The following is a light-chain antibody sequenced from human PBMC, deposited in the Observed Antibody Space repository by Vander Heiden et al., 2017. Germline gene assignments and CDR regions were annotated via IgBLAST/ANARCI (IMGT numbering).Light chain of an antibody. V-gene: IGKV1-13*02. Sequence: AIQLTQSPSSLSAYVGDRVTITCRASQGISSALAWYQQKPGKAPKLLIYDASSLESGVPSRFSGSGSGSDFTLTITSLQPEDFATYYCQQFNSYPLTFGPGTKVDIK. CDR1: QGISSA. CDR2: DAS. J-gene: IGKJ3*01. CDR3: QQFNSYPLT.